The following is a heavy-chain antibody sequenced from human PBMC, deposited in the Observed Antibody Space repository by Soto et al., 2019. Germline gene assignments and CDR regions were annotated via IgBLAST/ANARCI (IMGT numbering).Heavy chain of an antibody. J-gene: IGHJ6*02. V-gene: IGHV3-30*18. CDR3: AKYYYGSGSYSNYYYGMDV. Sequence: PGGSLRLSCAASGFTFSSYGMHWVRQAPGKGLEWVAVISYDGSNKYYADSVKGRFTISRDNSKNTLYLQMNSLRAEDTAVYYCAKYYYGSGSYSNYYYGMDVWGQGTTVTVSS. CDR2: ISYDGSNK. CDR1: GFTFSSYG. D-gene: IGHD3-10*01.